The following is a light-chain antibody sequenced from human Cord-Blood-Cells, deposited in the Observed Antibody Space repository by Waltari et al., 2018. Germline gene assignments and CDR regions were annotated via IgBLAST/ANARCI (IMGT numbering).Light chain of an antibody. CDR2: DTS. J-gene: IGLJ2*01. CDR1: TGAVTSGHY. CDR3: CSYAGSVV. V-gene: IGLV7-46*01. Sequence: QAVVTQEPSLTVSPGGTVTLTCGSSTGAVTSGHYPYWFQQKPGQAPRTLIYDTSNKHSWTPARFSGSLLGGKAALTISGLQAEDEADYYCCSYAGSVVFGGGTKLTVL.